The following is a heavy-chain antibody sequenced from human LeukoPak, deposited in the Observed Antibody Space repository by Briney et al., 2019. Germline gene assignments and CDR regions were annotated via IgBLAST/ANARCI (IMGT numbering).Heavy chain of an antibody. J-gene: IGHJ4*02. CDR3: AHRLGRYGRNEFDY. CDR2: IYWNDDK. V-gene: IGHV2-5*01. CDR1: GCSLSTSGVP. Sequence: SGPTLVKPTQTPAVTCTCSGCSLSTSGVPVGWIRQPPGKALEWLALIYWNDDKHYSPSLKSRLTITNITKYIDKNQVVLTMTLISPVATATSYSAHRLGRYGRNEFDYWGQGTLVTVSS. D-gene: IGHD1-14*01.